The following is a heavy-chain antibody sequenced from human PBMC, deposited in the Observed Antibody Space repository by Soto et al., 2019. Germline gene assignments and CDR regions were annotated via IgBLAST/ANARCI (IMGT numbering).Heavy chain of an antibody. J-gene: IGHJ4*02. V-gene: IGHV4-59*08. CDR2: IYYSGST. Sequence: SETLSLTCTVSGGSISSYYWSSIRQPPGKGLEWIGYIYYSGSTNYNPSLKSRVTISVDTSKNQFSLKLSSVTAAETAVYYCASSEFHWGQGTLVTVSS. D-gene: IGHD2-21*01. CDR3: ASSEFH. CDR1: GGSISSYY.